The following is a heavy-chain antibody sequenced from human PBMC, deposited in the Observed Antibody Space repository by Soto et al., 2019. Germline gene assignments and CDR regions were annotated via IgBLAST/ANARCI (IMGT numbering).Heavy chain of an antibody. Sequence: SETLSLTCTVSGGSISSGGYYWSWIRQHPGKGLEWIGYIYYSGSTYYNPSLKSRVTISVDTSKNQFSLKLSSVTAADTAVYYCARSVASPLRKGSFYFYFDYWGQGTLVTVSS. V-gene: IGHV4-31*03. CDR2: IYYSGST. CDR3: ARSVASPLRKGSFYFYFDY. CDR1: GGSISSGGYY. J-gene: IGHJ4*02. D-gene: IGHD2-15*01.